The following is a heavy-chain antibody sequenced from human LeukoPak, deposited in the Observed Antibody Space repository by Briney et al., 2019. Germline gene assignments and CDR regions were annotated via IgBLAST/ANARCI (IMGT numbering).Heavy chain of an antibody. CDR2: IVVGSGNT. CDR3: AADLNYYDSSGSGDY. J-gene: IGHJ4*02. V-gene: IGHV1-58*02. Sequence: SVKVSCKASGFTFTSSAMQWVRQARGQRLEWIGWIVVGSGNTNYAQKFQERVTITRDMSTSTAYTELTSLRSEDTAVYYCAADLNYYDSSGSGDYWGQGTLVTVSS. D-gene: IGHD3-22*01. CDR1: GFTFTSSA.